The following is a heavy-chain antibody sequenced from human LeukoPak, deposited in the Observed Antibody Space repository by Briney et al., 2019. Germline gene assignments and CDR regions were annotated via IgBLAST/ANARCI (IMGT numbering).Heavy chain of an antibody. V-gene: IGHV3-21*01. J-gene: IGHJ4*02. D-gene: IGHD1-14*01. CDR3: ARENHGSFDY. CDR2: ISSSSTYI. Sequence: PGGSLRLSCAASGFSFSTYYVNWVRQAPGKGLEWVSCISSSSTYIYYADSVRGRFAISRDNDKNSLYLQMNSLRAEDTAVYYCARENHGSFDYWGQGSLVTVSS. CDR1: GFSFSTYY.